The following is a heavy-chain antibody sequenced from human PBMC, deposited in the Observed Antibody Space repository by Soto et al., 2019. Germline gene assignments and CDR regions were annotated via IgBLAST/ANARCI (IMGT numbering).Heavy chain of an antibody. D-gene: IGHD3-10*01. V-gene: IGHV1-3*01. J-gene: IGHJ6*02. Sequence: ASVKVSCKASGYTFTSYAMHWVRQAPGQSLEWMGWINAGNGNTKYSQKFQGRVTITRDTSASTAYMELSSLRSEDTAVYYCARFGELRLNYYYYGMDVWGQGTTVTVSS. CDR3: ARFGELRLNYYYYGMDV. CDR1: GYTFTSYA. CDR2: INAGNGNT.